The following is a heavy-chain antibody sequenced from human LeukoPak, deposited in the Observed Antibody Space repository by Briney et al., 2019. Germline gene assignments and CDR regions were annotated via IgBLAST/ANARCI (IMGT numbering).Heavy chain of an antibody. CDR2: IHYSGSA. V-gene: IGHV4-59*01. CDR1: GFTFDDYA. D-gene: IGHD6-6*01. Sequence: GSLRLSCAASGFTFDDYAMHWVRQPPGKGLEWIGYIHYSGSANYNPSLKSRVTISVDTSKNQFSLKLSSVTAADTALYFCARDSGSSPRFDPWGQGTLATVSS. CDR3: ARDSGSSPRFDP. J-gene: IGHJ5*02.